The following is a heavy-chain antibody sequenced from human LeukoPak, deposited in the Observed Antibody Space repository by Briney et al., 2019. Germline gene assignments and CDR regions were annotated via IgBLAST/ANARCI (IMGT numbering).Heavy chain of an antibody. CDR3: ARHRAIGVRGVPWVGPNWFDP. J-gene: IGHJ5*02. CDR1: GYSFTSYW. CDR2: IYSGDSDT. Sequence: GESLKISCKGSGYSFTSYWIGWVRQMPGKGLEWMGIIYSGDSDTRYSPSFQDQVTISADKSISTAYLQWSSLKASDTAMYYCARHRAIGVRGVPWVGPNWFDPWGQGTLVTVSS. D-gene: IGHD3-10*01. V-gene: IGHV5-51*01.